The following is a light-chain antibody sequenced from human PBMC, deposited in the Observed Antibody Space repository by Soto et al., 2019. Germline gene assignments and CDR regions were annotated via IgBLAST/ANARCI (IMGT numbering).Light chain of an antibody. Sequence: QSALTQPPSVSAAPGQKVTIFCSGSYSNIGDNYVSWYQQLPGAAPKLLIYDNKKRPSGIPDRFSGSKSGTSATLGITGLQTGDEADYYCGTWDDSLSAVVFGGGTKLTVL. CDR3: GTWDDSLSAVV. CDR1: YSNIGDNY. V-gene: IGLV1-51*01. J-gene: IGLJ2*01. CDR2: DNK.